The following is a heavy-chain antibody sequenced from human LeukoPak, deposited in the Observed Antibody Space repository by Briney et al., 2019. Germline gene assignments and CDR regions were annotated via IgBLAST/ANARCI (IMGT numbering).Heavy chain of an antibody. CDR1: GFTFSSYA. CDR2: ISSNGGTT. Sequence: GGSLRPSCSASGFTFSSYAMHWGRQAPGKGLEYVSAISSNGGTTYYADSVKGRFTISRDNSKNTLYLQMSSLRAEDTAVYYCVKDDSYYYGSGSSNYWGQGTLVTVSS. V-gene: IGHV3-64D*06. D-gene: IGHD3-10*01. CDR3: VKDDSYYYGSGSSNY. J-gene: IGHJ4*02.